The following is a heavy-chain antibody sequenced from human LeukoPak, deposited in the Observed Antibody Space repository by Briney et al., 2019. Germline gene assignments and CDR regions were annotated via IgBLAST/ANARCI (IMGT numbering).Heavy chain of an antibody. D-gene: IGHD3-22*01. J-gene: IGHJ4*02. V-gene: IGHV4-38-2*02. CDR1: GYSISSGYY. CDR2: IYTSGST. Sequence: PSETLSLTCTVSGYSISSGYYWGWIRQPPGKGLEWIGRIYTSGSTNYNPSLKSRVTISVDTSKNQFSLKLSSVTAADTAVYYCARGARFYDSSGYYFPYFDYWGQGTLVTVSS. CDR3: ARGARFYDSSGYYFPYFDY.